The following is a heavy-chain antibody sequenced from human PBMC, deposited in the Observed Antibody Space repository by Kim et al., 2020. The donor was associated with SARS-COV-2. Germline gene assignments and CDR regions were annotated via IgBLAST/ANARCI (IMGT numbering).Heavy chain of an antibody. J-gene: IGHJ6*04. CDR1: GFTFSDYG. CDR2: MSYDGYNI. CDR3: AKVGSNTGEGCPEEFYPYYGMPV. V-gene: IGHV3-30*18. D-gene: IGHD3-10*01. Sequence: GGSLRLSCVGSGFTFSDYGLHWVRQVPGKGLEWLALMSYDGYNIYDGDSVRVRFTITRDNSKNTLFLHMNSLRPEDTAVYYCAKVGSNTGEGCPEEFYPYYGMPVGSEDTTLTVSS.